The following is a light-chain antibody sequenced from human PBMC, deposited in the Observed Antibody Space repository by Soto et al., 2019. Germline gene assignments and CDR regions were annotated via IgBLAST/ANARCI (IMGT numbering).Light chain of an antibody. CDR1: QRISSW. Sequence: DIRMTQSPSILSASVGDRVTITCRASQRISSWLAWYQQKPGKAPKLLMYDASTLEDGVPSRFSGRGSGTEFSLTISNLQPDDFATYFCQQYDNYSWTFGQGTKVDIK. CDR2: DAS. J-gene: IGKJ1*01. V-gene: IGKV1-5*01. CDR3: QQYDNYSWT.